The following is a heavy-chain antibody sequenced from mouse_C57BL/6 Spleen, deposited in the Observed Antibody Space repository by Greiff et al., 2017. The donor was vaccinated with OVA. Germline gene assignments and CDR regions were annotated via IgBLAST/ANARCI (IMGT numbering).Heavy chain of an antibody. V-gene: IGHV1-15*01. Sequence: VQLQQSEAELVRPGASVTLSCKASGYTFTDYEMHWVKQTPVHGLEWIGAIDPETGGTAYNQKFKGKAILTADKSSSTAYMELRSLTSEDSAVYYCDGYYDGYAMDYWGQGTSVTVSS. CDR1: GYTFTDYE. D-gene: IGHD2-3*01. CDR3: DGYYDGYAMDY. J-gene: IGHJ4*01. CDR2: IDPETGGT.